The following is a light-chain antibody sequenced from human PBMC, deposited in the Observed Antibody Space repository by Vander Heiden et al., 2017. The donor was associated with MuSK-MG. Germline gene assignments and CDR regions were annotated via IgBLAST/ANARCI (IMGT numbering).Light chain of an antibody. CDR3: QSYDNSLSGSDWV. CDR1: SSNIGAGYD. Sequence: QYVLTQPPSVSGAPRQRVTIACTGSSSNIGAGYDVHLYQHLPGTAPTLLSVVYSNRPSGVPDRFSGSKSGTSASLATTGPQAEDEADEDGQSYDNSLSGSDWVFGGGTKLTVL. CDR2: VYS. V-gene: IGLV1-40*01. J-gene: IGLJ3*02.